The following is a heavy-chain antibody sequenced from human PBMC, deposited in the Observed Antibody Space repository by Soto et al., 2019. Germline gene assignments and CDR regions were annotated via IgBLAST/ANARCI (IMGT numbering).Heavy chain of an antibody. CDR1: GGSFSGYF. V-gene: IGHV4-39*01. Sequence: LSLTCAVHGGSFSGYFWGWIRQPPGKGLEWIGSIYYSGSTYYNPSLKSRVTVSVDTSKNQFSLKLSSVTAADTAVYYCARHPSDFWFDPWGQGTLVTVSS. CDR2: IYYSGST. J-gene: IGHJ5*02. D-gene: IGHD2-21*02. CDR3: ARHPSDFWFDP.